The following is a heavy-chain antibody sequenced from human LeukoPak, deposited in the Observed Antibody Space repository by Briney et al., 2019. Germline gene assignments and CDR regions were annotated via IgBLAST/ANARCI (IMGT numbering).Heavy chain of an antibody. V-gene: IGHV3-30*02. J-gene: IGHJ4*02. CDR1: GFTFSSYG. D-gene: IGHD4-17*01. CDR2: IRYDGSNK. CDR3: AKDPDYDHGPFDY. Sequence: GGSLRLSCAASGFTFSSYGMHWVRQAPGKGLEWVAFIRYDGSNKYYADSVEGRFTISRDNSKNTLYLQMNSLRAEDTAVYYCAKDPDYDHGPFDYWGQGTLITVSS.